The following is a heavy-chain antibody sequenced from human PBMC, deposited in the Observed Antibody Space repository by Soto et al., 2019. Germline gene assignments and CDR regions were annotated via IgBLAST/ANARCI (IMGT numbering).Heavy chain of an antibody. D-gene: IGHD6-25*01. CDR1: GFTFSSYA. V-gene: IGHV3-23*01. J-gene: IGHJ4*02. Sequence: GGSLRLSCAASGFTFSSYAMSWVRQAPGKGLEWISAITGGGGDTYSADSVKGRFTLSRDNSKNTLSLEMNSLRAEDTAVYYCAKGSGPYRPYYFDSWGQGTLVTVS. CDR3: AKGSGPYRPYYFDS. CDR2: ITGGGGDT.